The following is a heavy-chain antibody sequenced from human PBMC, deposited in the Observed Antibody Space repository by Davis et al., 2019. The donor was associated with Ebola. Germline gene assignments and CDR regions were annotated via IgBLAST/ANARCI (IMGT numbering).Heavy chain of an antibody. CDR3: ATLAGPGF. CDR1: GYSISSNSF. D-gene: IGHD3-10*01. J-gene: IGHJ4*01. V-gene: IGHV4-38-2*02. Sequence: SETLSLTCTVSGYSISSNSFWGWIRQPPGKGLEWIGSIYHTGSTYYSPSLKSRVTISIDTSKNQFSLTLNSVTAADTAVYYCATLAGPGFWGHGTLVTVSS. CDR2: IYHTGST.